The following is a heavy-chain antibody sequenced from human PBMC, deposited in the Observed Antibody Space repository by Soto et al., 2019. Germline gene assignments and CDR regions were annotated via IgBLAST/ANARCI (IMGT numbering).Heavy chain of an antibody. CDR2: IYYSGST. Sequence: SETLSLTCTVSGGSISSGGYYWSWIRQHPGKGLEWIGYIYYSGSTYYNPSLKSRVTISVDTSKNQFSLKLSSVTAADTAVYYCARGGAYYYGSGSFTYFGYRGQGTLVTVS. D-gene: IGHD3-10*01. J-gene: IGHJ4*02. V-gene: IGHV4-31*03. CDR1: GGSISSGGYY. CDR3: ARGGAYYYGSGSFTYFGY.